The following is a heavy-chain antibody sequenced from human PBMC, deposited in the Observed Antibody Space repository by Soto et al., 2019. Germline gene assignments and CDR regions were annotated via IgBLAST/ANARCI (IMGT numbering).Heavy chain of an antibody. CDR3: ARGLITGSHYSGGWYYFDS. CDR1: GGSSSSYY. CDR2: IYHSGSA. D-gene: IGHD6-19*01. Sequence: PLETLSHTCPVSGGSSSSYYWIWIRQPPGKGLEWIGQIYHSGSASYNPSLKSRVTISVHTSNSQFSLELSSVTAADTAVYYCARGLITGSHYSGGWYYFDSWGQGTQVTVSS. V-gene: IGHV4-59*12. J-gene: IGHJ4*02.